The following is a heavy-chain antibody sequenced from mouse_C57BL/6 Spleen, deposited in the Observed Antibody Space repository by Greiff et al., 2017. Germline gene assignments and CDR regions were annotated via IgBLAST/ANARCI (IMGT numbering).Heavy chain of an antibody. CDR3: ARGYDDGPYWYFDV. V-gene: IGHV1-76*01. CDR2: IYPGSGNT. D-gene: IGHD2-2*01. Sequence: VMLVESGAELVRPGASVKLSCKASGYTFTDYYINWVKQRPGQGLEWIARIYPGSGNTYYNEKFKGKATLTAEKSSSTAYMQLSSLTSEDSAVYFCARGYDDGPYWYFDVWGTGTTVTVSS. J-gene: IGHJ1*03. CDR1: GYTFTDYY.